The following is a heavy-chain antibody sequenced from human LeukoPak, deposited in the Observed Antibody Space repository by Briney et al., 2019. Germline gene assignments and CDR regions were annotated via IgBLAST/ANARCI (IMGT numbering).Heavy chain of an antibody. CDR3: AREQSSLYYYYGMDV. J-gene: IGHJ6*02. CDR2: IKEDGSEK. CDR1: GVTFSSYW. D-gene: IGHD6-13*01. V-gene: IGHV3-7*01. Sequence: GGSLRLSCAASGVTFSSYWMSWVRQAPGKGLEWVANIKEDGSEKYYVDSVKGRFTISRDNAKTSVYLQMNSLRAEDMAVYYCAREQSSLYYYYGMDVWGQGTTVTVSS.